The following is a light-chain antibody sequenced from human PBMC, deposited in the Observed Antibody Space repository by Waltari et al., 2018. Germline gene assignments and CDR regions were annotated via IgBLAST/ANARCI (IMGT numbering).Light chain of an antibody. CDR1: SSDVGGYNY. Sequence: QPALTQPHPASGPPGRSVTGPCTGTSSDVGGYNYVTWYQQHPGKAPKLMIYEVSKRPSGVPDRFSGSKSGNTASLTVSGLQAEDEADYYCSSYAGSNNYVFGTGTKVTVL. V-gene: IGLV2-8*01. J-gene: IGLJ1*01. CDR2: EVS. CDR3: SSYAGSNNYV.